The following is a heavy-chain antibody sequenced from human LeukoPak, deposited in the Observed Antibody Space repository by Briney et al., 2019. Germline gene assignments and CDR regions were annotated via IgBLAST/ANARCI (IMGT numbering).Heavy chain of an antibody. CDR1: GGSISSGGYS. CDR2: IYDSGTT. Sequence: PSETLSLTCAVSGGSISSGGYSWSWIRQPPGKGLEWIGYIYDSGTTYYNPSLKSRVTISVDTSKNQFSLKLSSVTAADTAVYYCARGGGSGSHDAFGIWGQGTMVTVSP. D-gene: IGHD1-26*01. V-gene: IGHV4-30-2*01. CDR3: ARGGGSGSHDAFGI. J-gene: IGHJ3*02.